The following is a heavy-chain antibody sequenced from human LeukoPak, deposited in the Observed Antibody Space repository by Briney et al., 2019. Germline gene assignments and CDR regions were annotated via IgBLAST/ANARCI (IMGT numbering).Heavy chain of an antibody. D-gene: IGHD6-19*01. CDR2: ISGSGGST. CDR3: VRGCNSVPDAVDI. Sequence: PGGSLRLSCAASGFTVSSYAMSWVRQAPGKGLEWVSAISGSGGSTYYAYSVKGRFTISRDNSKNTLYLQMNSLIAEDTVVYYCVRGCNSVPDAVDIWGQGTTVTVAS. V-gene: IGHV3-23*01. J-gene: IGHJ3*02. CDR1: GFTVSSYA.